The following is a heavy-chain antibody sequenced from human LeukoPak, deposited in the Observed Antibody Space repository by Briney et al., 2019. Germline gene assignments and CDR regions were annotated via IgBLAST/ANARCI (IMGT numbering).Heavy chain of an antibody. V-gene: IGHV4-39*07. CDR3: AERGVRTTTAAFDI. D-gene: IGHD4-17*01. J-gene: IGHJ3*02. CDR1: GGSVSSSNFY. CDR2: FYFSGSS. Sequence: SETLSLTCSVSGGSVSSSNFYWGWVRQAPGKGLEWIGSFYFSGSSFHNPPLKSRALMSGDKSKNHLSLKLRSVTAADTAVYYCAERGVRTTTAAFDIWGRGTMVTVSS.